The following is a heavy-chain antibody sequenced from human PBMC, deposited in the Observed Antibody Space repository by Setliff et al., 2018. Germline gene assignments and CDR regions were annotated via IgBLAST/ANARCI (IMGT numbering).Heavy chain of an antibody. D-gene: IGHD3-22*01. CDR1: GAPISSYY. J-gene: IGHJ4*02. CDR3: ARHRSDSSGNYFVGLYYFDY. CDR2: IYYGGTT. V-gene: IGHV4-59*08. Sequence: SETLSLTCTVSGAPISSYYWSWIRQPPGKGLEWIGYIYYGGTTNYNSSLKSRVSISLDTSKSQFSLRLSSLTAADTAVYYCARHRSDSSGNYFVGLYYFDYWGQGTPVTVSS.